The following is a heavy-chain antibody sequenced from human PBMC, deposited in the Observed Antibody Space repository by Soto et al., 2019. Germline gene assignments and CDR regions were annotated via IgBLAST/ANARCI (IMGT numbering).Heavy chain of an antibody. CDR3: ARQPATTYGSAGPPDV. V-gene: IGHV4-39*01. D-gene: IGHD3-10*01. Sequence: SETLSLTCTVSSAPVSSTTYTWGWIRQPPGKGLEWVASVYYSGSTYYNPSLKSRVTISVDTSKNQFSLKLSSVTAADTAVYYCARQPATTYGSAGPPDVWGQGTTVTVSS. CDR2: VYYSGST. J-gene: IGHJ6*02. CDR1: SAPVSSTTYT.